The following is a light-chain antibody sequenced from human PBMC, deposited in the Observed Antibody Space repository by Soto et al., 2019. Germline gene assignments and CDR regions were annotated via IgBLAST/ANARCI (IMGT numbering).Light chain of an antibody. CDR1: QSVSSSY. J-gene: IGKJ1*01. CDR3: QQYGSSGT. Sequence: ELVLTPSPGTLSLSPGENATLSCRASQSVSSSYLAWYQQKPGQAPRLLIYGASNRATGIPDRFSGSGSGTDFTLTISRLEPEDFAVYYCQQYGSSGTFAQGTKVDIK. V-gene: IGKV3-20*01. CDR2: GAS.